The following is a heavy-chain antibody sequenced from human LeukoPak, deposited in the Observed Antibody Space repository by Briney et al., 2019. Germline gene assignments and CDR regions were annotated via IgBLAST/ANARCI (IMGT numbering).Heavy chain of an antibody. V-gene: IGHV3-53*01. CDR1: GFTVITND. Sequence: VGSLRLSCAASGFTVITNDMTWVRQAPGKGLEWVSVLYSDGNTKYADSVQGRFTISRDNSKNTLYLEMNSLSPDDTAVYYCARGVEPLAANTLAYWGQGTPVTVSS. CDR2: LYSDGNT. CDR3: ARGVEPLAANTLAY. J-gene: IGHJ4*02. D-gene: IGHD1-14*01.